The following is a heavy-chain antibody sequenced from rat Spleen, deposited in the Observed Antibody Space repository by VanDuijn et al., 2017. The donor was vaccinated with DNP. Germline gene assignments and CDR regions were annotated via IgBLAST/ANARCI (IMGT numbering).Heavy chain of an antibody. CDR1: GFTFSNYG. J-gene: IGHJ3*01. CDR3: ARWSMAFAY. V-gene: IGHV5S13*01. Sequence: EVQLVESGGDLVQPGRSLKLSCAASGFTFSNYGMAWVRQAPTKGLELVASITTSGDSTSSPDSVKGRFTISRDNAKNTLYLQMNSLRSEDMATYYCARWSMAFAYWGQGTLVTVSS. D-gene: IGHD4-2*01. CDR2: ITTSGDST.